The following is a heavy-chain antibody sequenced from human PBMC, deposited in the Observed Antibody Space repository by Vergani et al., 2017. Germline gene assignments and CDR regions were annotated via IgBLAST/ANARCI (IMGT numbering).Heavy chain of an antibody. CDR1: RFTLSSYS. D-gene: IGHD6-19*01. Sequence: EVQLVESGGGLAQPGGSLRLSCIVSRFTLSSYSMNWVRQAPGKGLEWIAYLSTSGNIIYYSDSVRGRFTISRDNAKNSLYLEMNSLRVEDTAVYFCARSLVAGKGGYWGQGTRVAVSS. V-gene: IGHV3-48*01. CDR3: ARSLVAGKGGY. J-gene: IGHJ4*02. CDR2: LSTSGNII.